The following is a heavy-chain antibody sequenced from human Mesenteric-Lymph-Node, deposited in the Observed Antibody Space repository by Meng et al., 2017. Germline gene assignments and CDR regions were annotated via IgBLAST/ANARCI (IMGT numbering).Heavy chain of an antibody. CDR1: GFTFSSYW. V-gene: IGHV3-7*01. D-gene: IGHD5/OR15-5a*01. J-gene: IGHJ6*02. CDR2: IKQDGSEK. Sequence: GESLKISCAASGFTFSSYWMSWVRQAPGKGLEWVANIKQDGSEKYYVDSVKGRFTISRDNAKNSLYLQMNSLRAEDTALYYCIRDSLHYDYYGMDVWGQGTTVTVSS. CDR3: IRDSLHYDYYGMDV.